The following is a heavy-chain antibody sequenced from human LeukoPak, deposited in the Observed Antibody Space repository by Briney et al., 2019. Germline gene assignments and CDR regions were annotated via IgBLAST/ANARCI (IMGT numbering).Heavy chain of an antibody. CDR3: ARSADDTFGI. Sequence: ASVKVSCKASGYTFTGYYMHWVRQAPEQGLEWMGWINPNSGGTNYAQKFQGRVTLTRDTSIGTAYMELSRLRSDDTAVYYCARSADDTFGIWGQGTMVTVSS. CDR2: INPNSGGT. J-gene: IGHJ3*02. V-gene: IGHV1-2*02. D-gene: IGHD6-19*01. CDR1: GYTFTGYY.